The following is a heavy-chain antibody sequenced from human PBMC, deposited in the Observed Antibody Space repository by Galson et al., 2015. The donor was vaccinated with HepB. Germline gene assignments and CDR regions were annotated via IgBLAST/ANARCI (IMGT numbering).Heavy chain of an antibody. CDR1: GFTFSYYA. CDR2: ISKNGDTT. J-gene: IGHJ4*02. CDR3: VRAWQGYYFDY. Sequence: SLRLSCAASGFTFSYYATHWVRQAPGKGLEYLSAISKNGDTTYYADSVKGRFTISRDNSKNTLYLQMSSLRPEDSAVYSCVRAWQGYYFDYWGQGTLVTVSS. V-gene: IGHV3-64D*06.